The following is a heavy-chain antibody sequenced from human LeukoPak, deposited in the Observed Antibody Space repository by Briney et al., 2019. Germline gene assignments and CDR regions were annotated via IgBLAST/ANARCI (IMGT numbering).Heavy chain of an antibody. J-gene: IGHJ5*02. V-gene: IGHV3-66*01. D-gene: IGHD3-10*01. Sequence: PGGSLRLSCAASGFTVSSNYMSWVRQAPGKGLEWVSVIYSGGSTYYADSVKGRFTISRDNSKNTLYLQMNSLRAEDTAVYYCARANYYGSVFLGFDPWGQRTLVTVSS. CDR3: ARANYYGSVFLGFDP. CDR1: GFTVSSNY. CDR2: IYSGGST.